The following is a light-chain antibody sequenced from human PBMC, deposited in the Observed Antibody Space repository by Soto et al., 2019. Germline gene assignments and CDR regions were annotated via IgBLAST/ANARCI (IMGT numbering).Light chain of an antibody. CDR3: MQALQTPYT. CDR2: LGS. V-gene: IGKV2-28*01. J-gene: IGKJ2*01. Sequence: DIVMTQSPLSLPVTPEEPASISCRSSQSLLHSNGYNYLDWYLQKPGQSPQLLIYLGSNRASRVPDRFSGSGSGTDFTLKISRVEAEDVGVYYCMQALQTPYTVGQGTKVDSK. CDR1: QSLLHSNGYNY.